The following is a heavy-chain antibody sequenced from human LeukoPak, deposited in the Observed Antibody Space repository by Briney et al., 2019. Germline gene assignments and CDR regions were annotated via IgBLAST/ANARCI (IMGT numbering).Heavy chain of an antibody. V-gene: IGHV3-7*03. CDR1: GFTFSYHW. CDR2: IKNDGTVK. CDR3: ARGYYYDSSGYYYHDAFDI. Sequence: GGSLTLSCAASGFTFSYHWMTWVRQAPGKGLEWVANIKNDGTVKNYVDSVKGRFTISRDNAKNSLYLQMNSLRAEDTAVYYCARGYYYDSSGYYYHDAFDIWGQGTMVTVSS. D-gene: IGHD3-22*01. J-gene: IGHJ3*02.